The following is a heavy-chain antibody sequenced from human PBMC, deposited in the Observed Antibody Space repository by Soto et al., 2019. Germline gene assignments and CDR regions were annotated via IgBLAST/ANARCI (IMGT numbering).Heavy chain of an antibody. J-gene: IGHJ4*02. CDR1: GFTFSDYY. V-gene: IGHV3-11*01. CDR3: ARDRFRAAAGPDFDY. Sequence: PGGSLRLSCAASGFTFSDYYMSWIRQAPGKGLEWVSYISSSGSTIYYADSVKGRFTISRDNAKNSLYLQMNSLRAEDTAVYYCARDRFRAAAGPDFDYWGQGTLVTVSS. CDR2: ISSSGSTI. D-gene: IGHD6-13*01.